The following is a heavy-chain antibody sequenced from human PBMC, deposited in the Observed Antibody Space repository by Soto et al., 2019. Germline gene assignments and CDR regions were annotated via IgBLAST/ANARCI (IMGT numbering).Heavy chain of an antibody. CDR2: IYYSGST. CDR3: ARGRNYDILTPNPTLDY. V-gene: IGHV4-59*08. CDR1: GGSISSYY. D-gene: IGHD3-9*01. Sequence: QVQLQESGPGLVKPSETLSLPCTVSGGSISSYYWCWIRQPPGQGLEWIGYIYYSGSTNYNPSLKSRVTISGDTSKNQFSLKLSSVTAADTAVYYCARGRNYDILTPNPTLDYWVQGTLVTVSS. J-gene: IGHJ4*02.